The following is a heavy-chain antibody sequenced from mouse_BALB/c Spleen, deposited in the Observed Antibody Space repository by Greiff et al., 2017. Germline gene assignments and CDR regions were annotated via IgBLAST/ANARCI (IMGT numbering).Heavy chain of an antibody. CDR2: IYPGGGYT. CDR3: ARSGTPFAY. CDR1: GYTFTNYW. V-gene: IGHV1-63*02. D-gene: IGHD2-14*01. J-gene: IGHJ3*01. Sequence: VQRVESGAELVRPGTSVKISCKASGYTFTNYWLGWVKQRPGHGLEWIGDIYPGGGYTNYNEKFKGKATLTADTSSSTAYMQLSSLTSEDSAVYFCARSGTPFAYWGQGTLVTVSA.